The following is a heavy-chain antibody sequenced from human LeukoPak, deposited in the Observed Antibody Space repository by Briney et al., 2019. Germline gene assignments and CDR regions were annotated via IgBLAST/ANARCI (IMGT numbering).Heavy chain of an antibody. D-gene: IGHD5-24*01. J-gene: IGHJ6*03. V-gene: IGHV1-46*01. CDR1: GYTFTIYY. Sequence: ASVKVSCKASGYTFTIYYMHWVRQAPGQGLEWMGLINPSGSSTSYAQKFQGRLSLTRDMSTSTDYMELSSLRSEDTAVYYCARSAIRNPPRYYYYYMDVWGKGTTVTVSS. CDR2: INPSGSST. CDR3: ARSAIRNPPRYYYYYMDV.